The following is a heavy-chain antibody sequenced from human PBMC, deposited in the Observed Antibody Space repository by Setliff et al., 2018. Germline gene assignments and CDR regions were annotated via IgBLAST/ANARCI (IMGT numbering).Heavy chain of an antibody. Sequence: GGSLRLSCAASRFTFSNYAMSWVRQAPGKGLEWVSAISASGRTTYSADSVKGRFTISRDNSKNTLSLQMNSLRAEDTAVYYCAKRGPYCSGGTCHYYFDYWGQGTLVTVSS. J-gene: IGHJ4*02. D-gene: IGHD2-15*01. CDR1: RFTFSNYA. CDR3: AKRGPYCSGGTCHYYFDY. CDR2: ISASGRTT. V-gene: IGHV3-23*01.